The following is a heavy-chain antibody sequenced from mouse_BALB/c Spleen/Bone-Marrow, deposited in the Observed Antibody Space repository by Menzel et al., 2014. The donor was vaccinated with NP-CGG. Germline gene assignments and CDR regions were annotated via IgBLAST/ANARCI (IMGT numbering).Heavy chain of an antibody. Sequence: VKLAESGPGMVSPSQSLSITCTASGFSLTGYGINWVSQPPGKGLEWLGMIWGDRKTDYNSALKSRLSISKDNSKSQVFQKINSIPTDAAASYYCAIDDGYYFDFRGQGTTLTISS. D-gene: IGHD2-3*01. CDR1: GFSLTGYG. J-gene: IGHJ2*01. V-gene: IGHV2-6-7*01. CDR2: IWGDRKT. CDR3: AIDDGYYFDF.